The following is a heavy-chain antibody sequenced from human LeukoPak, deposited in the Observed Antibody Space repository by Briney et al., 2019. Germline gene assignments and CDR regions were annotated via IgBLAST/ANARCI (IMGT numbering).Heavy chain of an antibody. CDR2: INWDGGST. CDR3: ARASEAAAGTDS. D-gene: IGHD6-13*01. V-gene: IGHV3-20*04. J-gene: IGHJ4*02. Sequence: PGGSLRLSCAASGFTFDDYGMSWVRQAPGKGLEWVSGINWDGGSTAYADSVKGRFTISRDNAKNSLYLQMNSLRAEDTALYYCARASEAAAGTDSWGQGTLVTVSS. CDR1: GFTFDDYG.